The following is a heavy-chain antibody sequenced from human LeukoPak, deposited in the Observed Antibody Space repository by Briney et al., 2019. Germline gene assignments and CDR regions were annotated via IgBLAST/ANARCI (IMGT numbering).Heavy chain of an antibody. V-gene: IGHV4-30-4*08. J-gene: IGHJ4*02. Sequence: PSETLSLTCTVSGGSISSGDYYWGWIRQPPGKGLEWIGYIYYSGSTYYNPSLKSRVTISVDTSKNQFSLKLSSVTAADTAVYYCARGYCSSTSCYMFDYWGQGTLVTVSS. D-gene: IGHD2-2*02. CDR3: ARGYCSSTSCYMFDY. CDR2: IYYSGST. CDR1: GGSISSGDYY.